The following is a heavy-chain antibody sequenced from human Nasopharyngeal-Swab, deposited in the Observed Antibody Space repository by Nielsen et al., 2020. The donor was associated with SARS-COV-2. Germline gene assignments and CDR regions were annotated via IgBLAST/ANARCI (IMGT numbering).Heavy chain of an antibody. J-gene: IGHJ6*02. V-gene: IGHV4-31*03. CDR1: GGSISSGGYY. CDR2: ISYSGST. D-gene: IGHD2/OR15-2a*01. Sequence: SETLSLTCTVAGGSISSGGYYWTWIRQHPGKGLEWIGYISYSGSTYYNPSLKSRVTISVDTSQNQFSLKVNSVTAADTAVYYCARAFADSLYGMDVWDQGTTVTVSS. CDR3: ARAFADSLYGMDV.